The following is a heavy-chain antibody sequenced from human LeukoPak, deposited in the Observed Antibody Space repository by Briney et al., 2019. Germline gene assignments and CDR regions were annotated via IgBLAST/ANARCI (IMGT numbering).Heavy chain of an antibody. CDR2: IYYSGST. Sequence: SETLSLTCTVSGYSISSGYYWGWIRQPPGKGLEWIGSIYYSGSTYYNPSLKSRVTISVDTSKNQFSLNLISVTAADTAVYYCARSPQGTATTANWLDPWGQGTLVTVSS. J-gene: IGHJ5*02. CDR3: ARSPQGTATTANWLDP. CDR1: GYSISSGYY. V-gene: IGHV4-38-2*02. D-gene: IGHD4-17*01.